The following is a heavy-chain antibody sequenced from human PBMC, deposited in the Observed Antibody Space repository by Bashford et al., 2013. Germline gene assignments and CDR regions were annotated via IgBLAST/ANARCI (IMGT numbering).Heavy chain of an antibody. D-gene: IGHD3/OR15-3a*01. J-gene: IGHJ6*02. Sequence: WSGQAPGKGLEWVAVIDSGVGTYYAESVQGRFTISRDYSKNTLFLHMKSLRPDDTAVYFCVRDSPVRYYDFWTDSSSARSKLDYYYGMDVWGQGTTVTVSS. V-gene: IGHV3-53*01. CDR2: IDSGVGT. CDR3: VRDSPVRYYDFWTDSSSARSKLDYYYGMDV.